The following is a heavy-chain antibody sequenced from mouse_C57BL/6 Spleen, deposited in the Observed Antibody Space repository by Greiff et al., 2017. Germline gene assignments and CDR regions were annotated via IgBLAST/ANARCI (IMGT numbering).Heavy chain of an antibody. Sequence: VQLQQSGPELVKPGASVKISCKASGYSFTSYYIHWVKQRPGQGLEWIGWIYPGSGNTKYNEKFKGKATLTADTSSSTAYMQLSILTSEDSAVYYCARSDYGSSYGYFDVWGTGTTVTVSS. V-gene: IGHV1-66*01. D-gene: IGHD1-1*01. CDR1: GYSFTSYY. CDR3: ARSDYGSSYGYFDV. CDR2: IYPGSGNT. J-gene: IGHJ1*03.